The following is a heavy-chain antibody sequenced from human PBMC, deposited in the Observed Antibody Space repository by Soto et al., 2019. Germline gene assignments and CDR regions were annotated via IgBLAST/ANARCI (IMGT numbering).Heavy chain of an antibody. D-gene: IGHD3-16*01. V-gene: IGHV2-5*02. J-gene: IGHJ4*02. CDR1: GFSLSTSGVG. CDR2: IYWDDYK. Sequence: SGPTLVNPTQTLTLTCTFSGFSLSTSGVGVGWIRQPPGEALEWLALIYWDDYKHFSPSLESRLTITKDTSKNQVVLTMTNMDPVETATFFCLKKGGGDRILYYWGRGTLVPVSS. CDR3: LKKGGGDRILYY.